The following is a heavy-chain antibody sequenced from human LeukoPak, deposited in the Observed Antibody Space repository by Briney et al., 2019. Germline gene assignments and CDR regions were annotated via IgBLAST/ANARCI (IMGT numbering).Heavy chain of an antibody. V-gene: IGHV4-39*01. D-gene: IGHD6-19*01. CDR2: IYYSGST. J-gene: IGHJ4*02. CDR1: GDSISSSSFY. CDR3: ASSLTSSGWYSSDY. Sequence: SETLSLTCTVSGDSISSSSFYWDWIRQPPGKGLEWIGSIYYSGSTYYTPSLKSRVTISVDTSKNQFSLKLSSVTAADTAVYYCASSLTSSGWYSSDYWGQGTPVTVSS.